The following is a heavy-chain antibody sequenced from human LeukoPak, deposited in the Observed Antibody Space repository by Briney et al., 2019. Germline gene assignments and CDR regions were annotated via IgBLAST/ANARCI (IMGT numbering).Heavy chain of an antibody. CDR1: GFTFDDYA. Sequence: PGGSLRLSCAASGFTFDDYAMRWVRQAPGKGLEWVSLITWDGDSTYYANSVKGRFTISRDNAKNSLYLQMNSLRAEDMALYYCAKAAGGLLWFGDEVRTLDYYFDYWGQGTLVTVSS. CDR3: AKAAGGLLWFGDEVRTLDYYFDY. CDR2: ITWDGDST. D-gene: IGHD3-10*01. J-gene: IGHJ4*02. V-gene: IGHV3-43D*03.